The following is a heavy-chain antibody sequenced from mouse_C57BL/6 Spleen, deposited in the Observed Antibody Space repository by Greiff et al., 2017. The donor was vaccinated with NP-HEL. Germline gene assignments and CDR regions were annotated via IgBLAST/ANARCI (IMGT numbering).Heavy chain of an antibody. CDR1: GFNIKDYY. J-gene: IGHJ3*01. V-gene: IGHV14-2*01. D-gene: IGHD2-3*01. CDR2: IDPEDGEP. Sequence: EVKLMESGAELVKPGASVKLSCTASGFNIKDYYMHWVKQRTEQGLEWIGRIDPEDGEPKYAPKFQGKATITADTSSNTAYLQLSSLTSEDTAVYYCAPDGYYAWFAYWGQRTLVTVSA. CDR3: APDGYYAWFAY.